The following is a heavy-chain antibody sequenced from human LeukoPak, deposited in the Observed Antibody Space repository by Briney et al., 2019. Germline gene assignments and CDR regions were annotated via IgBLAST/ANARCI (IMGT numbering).Heavy chain of an antibody. CDR3: ARDSPQTYYDFWSGYYSTFYYFDY. CDR1: GGSITTTSYY. V-gene: IGHV4-39*07. Sequence: SETLSLTCTVSGGSITTTSYYWGWIRQPPGKGLEWIGNIFYSGTTYYNPSLKSRVTISVDTSKNQFSLKLSSVTAADTAVYYCARDSPQTYYDFWSGYYSTFYYFDYWGQGTLVTVSS. CDR2: IFYSGTT. J-gene: IGHJ4*02. D-gene: IGHD3-3*01.